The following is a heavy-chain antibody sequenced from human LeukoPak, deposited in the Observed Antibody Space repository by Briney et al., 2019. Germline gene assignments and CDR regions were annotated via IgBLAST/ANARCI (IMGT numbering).Heavy chain of an antibody. CDR2: ISGSGGST. CDR3: AKDLKEGAVAGTTGDYFDY. J-gene: IGHJ4*02. V-gene: IGHV3-23*01. Sequence: PGGSLRLSCAASGFTFSSYEMNWVRLAPGKGLEWVSAISGSGGSTYYADSVKGRFTISRDNSKNTLYLQMNSLRAEDTAVYYCAKDLKEGAVAGTTGDYFDYWGQGTLVTVSS. D-gene: IGHD6-19*01. CDR1: GFTFSSYE.